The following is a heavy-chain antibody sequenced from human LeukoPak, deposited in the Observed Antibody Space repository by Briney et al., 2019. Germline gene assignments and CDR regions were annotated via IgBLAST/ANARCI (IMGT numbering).Heavy chain of an antibody. CDR3: AKDIHPGLDSGASCCFDY. J-gene: IGHJ4*02. CDR2: VSGYNGNT. V-gene: IGHV1-18*01. D-gene: IGHD3-22*01. CDR1: GYTFSRHG. Sequence: GASVKVSCKTSGYTFSRHGITWVRQAPGQGLEWMGWVSGYNGNTNYAQNAQGRVTMTTDTSTNTAYMELRSLRSDDTAVYYCAKDIHPGLDSGASCCFDYWGQGTPVTVSS.